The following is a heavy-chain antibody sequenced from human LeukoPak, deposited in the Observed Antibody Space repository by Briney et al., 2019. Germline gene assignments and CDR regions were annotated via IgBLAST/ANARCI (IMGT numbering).Heavy chain of an antibody. V-gene: IGHV4-34*01. CDR2: INHSGST. CDR1: GGSFSGYY. J-gene: IGHJ3*02. D-gene: IGHD4-23*01. CDR3: ARVVPPHAFDI. Sequence: SETLSLTCAVYGGSFSGYYWSWIRQPPGKGLEWIGEINHSGSTYYNPSLKSRVTISVDTSKNQFSLKLSSVTAADTAVYYCARVVPPHAFDIWGQGTMVTVSS.